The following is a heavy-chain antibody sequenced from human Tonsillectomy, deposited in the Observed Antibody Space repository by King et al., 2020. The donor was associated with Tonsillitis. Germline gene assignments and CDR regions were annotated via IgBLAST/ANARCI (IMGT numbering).Heavy chain of an antibody. CDR3: ARARGWRSPYCFDY. D-gene: IGHD1-26*01. CDR2: IYYSGST. V-gene: IGHV4-39*07. CDR1: GDSISSSSYY. J-gene: IGHJ4*02. Sequence: QLQESGPGLVKPSETLSLTCTVSGDSISSSSYYWGWIRQPPGKGPEWIGSIYYSGSTYYNSSLKSRVTISVDTSKNQFSLKLSSVTAADTAVYYCARARGWRSPYCFDYWGQGTLVTVSS.